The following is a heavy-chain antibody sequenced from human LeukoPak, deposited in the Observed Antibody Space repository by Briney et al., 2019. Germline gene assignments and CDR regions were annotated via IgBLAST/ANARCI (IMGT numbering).Heavy chain of an antibody. J-gene: IGHJ4*02. D-gene: IGHD3-10*01. CDR3: ARMELGGSGGDLLDY. V-gene: IGHV1-8*03. CDR1: GYTFTSYD. CDR2: MNPNSGNT. Sequence: ASVKVSCKASGYTFTSYDINWVRQATGQGLEWIGWMNPNSGNTGYAQKFQGRVTITRNTSISTAYMELSSLRSEDTAVYYCARMELGGSGGDLLDYWGQGTLVTVSS.